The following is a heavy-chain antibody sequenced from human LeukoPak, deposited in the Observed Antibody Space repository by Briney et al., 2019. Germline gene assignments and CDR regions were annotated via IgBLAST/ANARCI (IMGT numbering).Heavy chain of an antibody. J-gene: IGHJ4*02. V-gene: IGHV4-39*01. CDR2: IYYSGST. CDR3: ARGSTYYYGSGSYYFDY. D-gene: IGHD3-10*01. CDR1: GGSISSNSYY. Sequence: SETLSLTCTVSGGSISSNSYYWGWIRQPPGKGLEWIGSIYYSGSTYSNPSLKSRVTISVDTSKNQFSLKLSSVTAADTAVYYCARGSTYYYGSGSYYFDYWGQGTLVTVSS.